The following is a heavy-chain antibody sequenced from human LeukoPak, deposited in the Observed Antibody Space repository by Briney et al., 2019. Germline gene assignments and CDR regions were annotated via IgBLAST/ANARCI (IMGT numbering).Heavy chain of an antibody. CDR2: IFYSGST. D-gene: IGHD3-22*01. Sequence: SETLSLTCAVSGYSISSGYYWGWIRQPPGKGLEWIGSIFYSGSTYYNPPLKSRVTISVDTSKNQFSLKLSSVTAADTAVYYCARQHPIYDSSGYDDYWGQGTLVTVSS. CDR3: ARQHPIYDSSGYDDY. V-gene: IGHV4-38-2*01. CDR1: GYSISSGYY. J-gene: IGHJ4*02.